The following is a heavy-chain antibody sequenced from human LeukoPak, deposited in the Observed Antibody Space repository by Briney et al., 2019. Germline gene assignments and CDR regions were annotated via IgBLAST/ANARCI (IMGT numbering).Heavy chain of an antibody. V-gene: IGHV3-49*04. CDR3: TSSHYDYVWGSYRPNQLPPNFDY. D-gene: IGHD3-16*02. CDR1: GFTFGDYA. Sequence: GRSLRLSCTASGFTFGDYAMSWVRQAPGKGLEWVGFIRSKAYGGTTEYAASVKGRFTISRDDSKSIAYLQMNSLKTEDTAVYYCTSSHYDYVWGSYRPNQLPPNFDYWGQRTLVTVSS. J-gene: IGHJ4*02. CDR2: IRSKAYGGTT.